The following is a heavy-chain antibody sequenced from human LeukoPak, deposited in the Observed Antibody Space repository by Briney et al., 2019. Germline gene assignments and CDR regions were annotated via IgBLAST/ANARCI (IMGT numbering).Heavy chain of an antibody. V-gene: IGHV4-31*03. Sequence: PSENLSLTCTVSGGSISSGYYYWSWSRQHPGKGLEWTGYIHSSGSTYFNPSLKRRVTISLDTSKNQFSLKLTSVAAADTAVYYCARDLPLCGTFDIWGQGTTVTVSS. J-gene: IGHJ3*02. CDR1: GGSISSGYYY. CDR2: IHSSGST. D-gene: IGHD5-18*01. CDR3: ARDLPLCGTFDI.